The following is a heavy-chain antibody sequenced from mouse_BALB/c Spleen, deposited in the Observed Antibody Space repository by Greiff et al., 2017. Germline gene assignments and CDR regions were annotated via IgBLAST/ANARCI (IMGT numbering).Heavy chain of an antibody. V-gene: IGHV5-9*03. CDR3: ARFYYGYDEGVMEY. J-gene: IGHJ4*01. D-gene: IGHD2-2*01. Sequence: EVKLVESGGGLVKPGGSLKLSCAASGFTFSSYTMSWVRQTPEKRLEWVATISSGGGNTYYPDSVKGRFTISRDNAKNNLYLHMSSLRSEDTALYYCARFYYGYDEGVMEYRGDRTSETASS. CDR2: ISSGGGNT. CDR1: GFTFSSYT.